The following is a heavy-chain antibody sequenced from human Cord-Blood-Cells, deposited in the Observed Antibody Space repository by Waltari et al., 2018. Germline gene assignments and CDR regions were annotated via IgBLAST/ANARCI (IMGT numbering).Heavy chain of an antibody. J-gene: IGHJ5*02. CDR1: GGSISSGGYY. D-gene: IGHD6-13*01. V-gene: IGHV4-31*03. Sequence: QVQLQESGPGLVKPSQTLSLTCTVSGGSISSGGYYWSWIRQHPGKGLEWIGYIYYSGSTYYNPSLQSRVTISVDTSKNQFSLKVSSVTAADTAVYYCARSSSWYWFDPWGQGTLVTVSA. CDR3: ARSSSWYWFDP. CDR2: IYYSGST.